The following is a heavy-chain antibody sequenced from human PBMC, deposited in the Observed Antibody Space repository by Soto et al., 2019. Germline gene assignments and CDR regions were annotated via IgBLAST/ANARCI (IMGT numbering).Heavy chain of an antibody. D-gene: IGHD3-3*01. V-gene: IGHV1-69*06. CDR1: GGTFSSYA. CDR2: IIPIFGTA. J-gene: IGHJ4*02. CDR3: GWFGGKYDF. Sequence: QVQLVQSGAEVKKPGSSVKVSCKASGGTFSSYAISWVRQAPGQGLEWMGGIIPIFGTANYAQKFQGRLTMTRDTSISTAYMELSRVRSDDTAVYYCGWFGGKYDFWGQGSLVTVSS.